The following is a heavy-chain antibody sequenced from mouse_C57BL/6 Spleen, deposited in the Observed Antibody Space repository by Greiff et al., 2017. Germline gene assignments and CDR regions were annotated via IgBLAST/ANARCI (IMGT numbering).Heavy chain of an antibody. D-gene: IGHD2-2*01. V-gene: IGHV1-69*01. CDR1: GYTFTSYW. CDR2: IDPSDSYT. J-gene: IGHJ3*01. CDR3: AGSTMVTPLAY. Sequence: QVQLQQPGAELVMPGASVKLSCKASGYTFTSYWMHWVKQRPGQGLEWIGEIDPSDSYTNYNQKFKGKSTLTVDKSTSTAYMQLSSLTSEDSAVYCGAGSTMVTPLAYWGQGTLVTVSA.